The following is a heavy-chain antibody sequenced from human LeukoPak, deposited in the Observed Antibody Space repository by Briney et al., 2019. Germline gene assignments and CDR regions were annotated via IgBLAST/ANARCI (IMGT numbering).Heavy chain of an antibody. J-gene: IGHJ4*02. CDR2: IIPIVGIA. CDR3: ARGRTRITIFGVVIMPLDY. D-gene: IGHD3-3*01. Sequence: SVKVSCKASGGTFSSYAITWVRQAPGQGLEWMGRIIPIVGIANYAQKFQGRVTMTRNTSISTAYMELSSLRSEDTAVYYCARGRTRITIFGVVIMPLDYWGQGTLVTVSS. CDR1: GGTFSSYA. V-gene: IGHV1-69*04.